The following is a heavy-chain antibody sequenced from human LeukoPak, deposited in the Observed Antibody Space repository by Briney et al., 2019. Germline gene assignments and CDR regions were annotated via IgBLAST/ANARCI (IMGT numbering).Heavy chain of an antibody. CDR1: GGSISSYY. J-gene: IGHJ4*02. D-gene: IGHD6-13*01. Sequence: SETLSLTCTVSGGSISSYYWSWIRQPAGKGLEWIGRIYISGNTSYNSSLKSRVTMSIDTSKNQFSLNLNSVTAADTAVYYCARDPVYSSSWDFDCWGQGTLVTVSS. CDR3: ARDPVYSSSWDFDC. V-gene: IGHV4-4*07. CDR2: IYISGNT.